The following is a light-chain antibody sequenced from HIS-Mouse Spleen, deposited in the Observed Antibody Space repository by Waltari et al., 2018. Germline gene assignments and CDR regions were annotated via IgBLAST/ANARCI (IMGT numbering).Light chain of an antibody. CDR1: QGISNY. V-gene: IGKV1-27*01. CDR3: QKYNSAPPWT. J-gene: IGKJ1*01. CDR2: AAS. Sequence: DIQMTQSPSSLSASVGDRVTITCRASQGISNYLAWYQQKPGKVPKLLIYAASTLQSGVPSRLSGSGSGTDFTLTISSLQPEDVATYYCQKYNSAPPWTFGQGTKVEIK.